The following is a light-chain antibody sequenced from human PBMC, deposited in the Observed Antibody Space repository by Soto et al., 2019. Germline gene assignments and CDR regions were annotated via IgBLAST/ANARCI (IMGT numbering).Light chain of an antibody. CDR3: QQSYGTLLFT. CDR1: QSISSY. J-gene: IGKJ3*01. Sequence: DIQMTQSPSSLSASVGDRVTITCRASQSISSYLNWYQQKPGKAPKLLIYAASSLQSGVPSRFRGSGSGTEFTLTINSLQPEDFATYYCQQSYGTLLFTFGPGTKVDI. CDR2: AAS. V-gene: IGKV1-39*01.